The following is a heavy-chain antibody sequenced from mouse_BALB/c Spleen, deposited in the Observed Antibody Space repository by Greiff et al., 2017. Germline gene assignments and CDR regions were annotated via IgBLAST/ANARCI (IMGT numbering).Heavy chain of an antibody. V-gene: IGHV14-3*02. Sequence: VQLKESGAELVKPGASVKLSCTASGFNIKDTYMHWVKQRPEQGLEWIGRIDPANGNTKYDPKFQGKATITADTSSNTAYLQLSSLTSEDTAVYYCARTGGYEGWFAYWGQGTLVTVSA. J-gene: IGHJ3*01. CDR2: IDPANGNT. D-gene: IGHD2-2*01. CDR1: GFNIKDTY. CDR3: ARTGGYEGWFAY.